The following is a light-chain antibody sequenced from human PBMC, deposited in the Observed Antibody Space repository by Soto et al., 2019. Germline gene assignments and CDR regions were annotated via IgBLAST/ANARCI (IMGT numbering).Light chain of an antibody. CDR3: QQYSSYPYT. V-gene: IGKV1-5*03. CDR2: KSS. Sequence: DIQMTQSPSTLSASVGDRITITCRASQSISSWLAWYQQKAWKAPKLLFYKSSTLQIAGPSSFSGSGSGTEFTLTISSLQPDDSATYYCQQYSSYPYTFGQGTKLEIK. J-gene: IGKJ2*01. CDR1: QSISSW.